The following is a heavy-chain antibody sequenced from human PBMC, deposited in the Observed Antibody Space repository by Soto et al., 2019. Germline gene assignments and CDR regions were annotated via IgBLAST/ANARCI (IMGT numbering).Heavy chain of an antibody. CDR1: GFTFSSYG. J-gene: IGHJ6*02. Sequence: QVQLVESGGGVVQPGRSLRLSCAASGFTFSSYGMHWVRQAPGKGLEWVAVIWYDGSNKYYADSVKGRFTISRDNSKNTLSLQMNSLRAEDTAVYYCARGCDYYYGMDVCGQGTTVTVSS. CDR2: IWYDGSNK. CDR3: ARGCDYYYGMDV. V-gene: IGHV3-33*01.